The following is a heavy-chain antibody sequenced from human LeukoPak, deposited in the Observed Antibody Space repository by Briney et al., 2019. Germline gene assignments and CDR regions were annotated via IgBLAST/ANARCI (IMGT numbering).Heavy chain of an antibody. CDR1: GGSISSYY. D-gene: IGHD3-10*01. CDR2: IYYSGST. CDR3: ARNQSWHDWYFDL. J-gene: IGHJ2*01. Sequence: PSETLSLTCTVSGGSISSYYWSWIRQPPGKGLEWIGYIYYSGSTNYNPSLKSRVTISVDTSKNQFSLKLSSVTAADTAVYYCARNQSWHDWYFDLWGRGTLVTGSS. V-gene: IGHV4-59*08.